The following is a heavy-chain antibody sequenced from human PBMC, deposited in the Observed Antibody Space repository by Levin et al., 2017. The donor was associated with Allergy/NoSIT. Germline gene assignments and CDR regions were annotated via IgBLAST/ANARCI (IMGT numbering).Heavy chain of an antibody. CDR2: ISYDGSNK. CDR1: GFTFSSYG. D-gene: IGHD4-23*01. J-gene: IGHJ4*02. Sequence: GGSLRLSCAASGFTFSSYGMHWVRQAPGKGLEWVAVISYDGSNKYYADSVKGRFTISRDNSKNTLYLQMNSLRAEDTAVYYCAKDGTTVVTSGAFDYWGQGTLVTVSS. V-gene: IGHV3-30*18. CDR3: AKDGTTVVTSGAFDY.